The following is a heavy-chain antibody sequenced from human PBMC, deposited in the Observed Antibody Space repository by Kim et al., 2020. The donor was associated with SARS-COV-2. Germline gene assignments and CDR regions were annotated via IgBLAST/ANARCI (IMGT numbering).Heavy chain of an antibody. Sequence: GGSLRLSCAASGFTFDDYAMHWVRQAPGKGLEWVSLISGDGGSTYYADSVKGRFTISRDNSKNSLYLQMNSLRTEDTALYYCAKDRDYDILTGYFHLDYWGQGTLVTVSS. D-gene: IGHD3-9*01. CDR3: AKDRDYDILTGYFHLDY. CDR2: ISGDGGST. CDR1: GFTFDDYA. V-gene: IGHV3-43*02. J-gene: IGHJ4*02.